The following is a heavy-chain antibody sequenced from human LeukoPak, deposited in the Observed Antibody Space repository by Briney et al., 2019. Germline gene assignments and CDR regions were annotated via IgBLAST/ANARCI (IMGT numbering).Heavy chain of an antibody. CDR1: GFTFSDYY. CDR3: ATPEHLSVGEYSSPH. CDR2: ISSSGSTI. Sequence: PGGSLRLSCAASGFTFSDYYMSWLRQAPGKGLEWVSYISSSGSTIYYADSVKGRFTISRDNAKNSLYLQMNSLRAEDTAVYYCATPEHLSVGEYSSPHGGQGTLVTVSS. V-gene: IGHV3-11*04. J-gene: IGHJ4*02. D-gene: IGHD6-6*01.